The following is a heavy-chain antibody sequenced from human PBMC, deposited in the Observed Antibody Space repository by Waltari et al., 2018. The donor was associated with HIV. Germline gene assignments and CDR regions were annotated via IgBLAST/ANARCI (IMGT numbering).Heavy chain of an antibody. CDR3: ARMGLMMYAIGAFDI. Sequence: EVQLVESGGGLVQPGGSLRLSCSAAGFTFSLYCMTWVRQAPGKGLEWVANIKKDGSEKHYVDSVKGRFTISRDNAKNSLYLQMNSLRAEDTAVYYCARMGLMMYAIGAFDIWGQGTMVTVSS. J-gene: IGHJ3*02. V-gene: IGHV3-7*01. CDR2: IKKDGSEK. CDR1: GFTFSLYC. D-gene: IGHD2-8*01.